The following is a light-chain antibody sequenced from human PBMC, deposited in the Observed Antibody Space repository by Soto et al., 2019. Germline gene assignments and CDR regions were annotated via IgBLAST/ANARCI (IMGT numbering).Light chain of an antibody. J-gene: IGLJ1*01. Sequence: QSALTQPASVSGSAGQSISISCTGTNSDIGRYNFVSWYQQRPGQAPQLLIFDVSNRPSGISDRFSGSKSGTTASLTISGFQAEDEADYYCNSYTSTNPPYVFGTGTKVTVL. V-gene: IGLV2-14*01. CDR2: DVS. CDR3: NSYTSTNPPYV. CDR1: NSDIGRYNF.